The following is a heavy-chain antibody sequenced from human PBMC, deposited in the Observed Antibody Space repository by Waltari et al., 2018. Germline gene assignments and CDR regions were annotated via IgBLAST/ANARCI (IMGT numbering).Heavy chain of an antibody. CDR1: GYTLTDYY. CDR2: VDPEDGET. Sequence: EVQLVQSGAEGKKPGATVKISCKASGYTLTDYYMHWVQQAPGKGLEWMGRVDPEDGETIYAEKFQGRVTITADTSTDTAYMELSSLRSEDTAVYYCATGEQVVVIEMADAFDIWGQGTMVTVSS. D-gene: IGHD3-22*01. V-gene: IGHV1-69-2*01. CDR3: ATGEQVVVIEMADAFDI. J-gene: IGHJ3*02.